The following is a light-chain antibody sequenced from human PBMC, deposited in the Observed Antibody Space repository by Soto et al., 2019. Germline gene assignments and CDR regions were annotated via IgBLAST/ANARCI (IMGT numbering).Light chain of an antibody. V-gene: IGKV3-20*01. CDR1: QSVSSSY. CDR3: QQYGCSLDYT. CDR2: GTS. Sequence: EIVLTQSPGTLSLSPGERATLSCRASQSVSSSYLAWYQQKPGQAPRLLIYGTSSRATGIPDRFSGSGSGTAFTLTISRLEPEDFAVYYCQQYGCSLDYTFGQGTRLEIK. J-gene: IGKJ2*01.